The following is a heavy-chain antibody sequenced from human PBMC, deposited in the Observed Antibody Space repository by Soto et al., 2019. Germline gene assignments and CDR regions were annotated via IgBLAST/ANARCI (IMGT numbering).Heavy chain of an antibody. D-gene: IGHD3-10*01. V-gene: IGHV1-8*01. CDR1: GYTFTSYD. CDR2: MNPNSGNT. J-gene: IGHJ4*02. CDR3: AREYQTFGSYYFDS. Sequence: ASVKVSCKASGYTFTSYDINWVRQATGQGLEWMGWMNPNSGNTGYAQKFQGRVAMTRNTSISTAYMELSSLRSEDTAVYYCAREYQTFGSYYFDSWGRGPLVTVSS.